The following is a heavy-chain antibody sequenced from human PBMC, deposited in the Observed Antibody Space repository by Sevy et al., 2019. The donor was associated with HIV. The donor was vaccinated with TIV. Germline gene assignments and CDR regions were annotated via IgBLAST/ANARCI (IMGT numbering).Heavy chain of an antibody. Sequence: GGSLRLSCAASGFTVSDNNMSWVRQAPGKGLEWVSVIYSDGSTYYADDVKGRFTISRDNSKNTLYLQMNSLRAEDTAVYYCANHASDYDSSGYLERDAFDIWGQGTMVTVSS. CDR2: IYSDGST. CDR3: ANHASDYDSSGYLERDAFDI. V-gene: IGHV3-53*01. J-gene: IGHJ3*02. D-gene: IGHD3-22*01. CDR1: GFTVSDNN.